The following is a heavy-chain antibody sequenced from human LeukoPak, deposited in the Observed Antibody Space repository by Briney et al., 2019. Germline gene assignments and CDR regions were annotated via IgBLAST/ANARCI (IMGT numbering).Heavy chain of an antibody. CDR2: IYYSGST. D-gene: IGHD3-9*01. V-gene: IGHV4-59*08. CDR3: ARSPITITPER. CDR1: GGSISSYY. J-gene: IGHJ4*02. Sequence: SETLSLTCTVSGGSISSYYWSWIRQPPGKGLEWIGTIYYSGSTNYNLSLKSRVTISVDTSRNQFSLKLSSVTAADTAVYYCARSPITITPERWGQGTLVTVSS.